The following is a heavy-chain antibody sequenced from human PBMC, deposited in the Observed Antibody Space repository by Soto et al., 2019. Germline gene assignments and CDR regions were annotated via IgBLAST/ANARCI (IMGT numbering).Heavy chain of an antibody. CDR1: GFTFSSYG. CDR3: AKERAPYYYDSSGYLDY. J-gene: IGHJ4*02. Sequence: GGTLTLSCAASGFTFSSYGMHWVRQAPGTGLEWVAVISYDGSNKYYADSVKGRFTISRDNSKNTLYLQMNSLRAEDTAVYYCAKERAPYYYDSSGYLDYWGQGPLVTV. D-gene: IGHD3-22*01. V-gene: IGHV3-30*18. CDR2: ISYDGSNK.